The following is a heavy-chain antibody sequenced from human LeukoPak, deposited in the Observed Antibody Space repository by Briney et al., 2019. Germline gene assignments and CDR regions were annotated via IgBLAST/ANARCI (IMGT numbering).Heavy chain of an antibody. D-gene: IGHD1-26*01. CDR3: ARPLRSLAWFDP. J-gene: IGHJ5*02. V-gene: IGHV3-74*01. Sequence: PGGSLRLSCAASGFTFGSYWMHWVRQAPGKGLVWVSRINSDGSSTSYADSVKGRFTISRDNAKNTLYLQMNSLRAEDTAVYYCARPLRSLAWFDPWGQGTLVTVSS. CDR2: INSDGSST. CDR1: GFTFGSYW.